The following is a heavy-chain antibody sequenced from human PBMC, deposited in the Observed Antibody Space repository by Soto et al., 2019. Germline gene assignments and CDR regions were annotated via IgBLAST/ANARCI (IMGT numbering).Heavy chain of an antibody. J-gene: IGHJ5*02. D-gene: IGHD3-3*01. CDR1: CGTMNSYY. Sequence: PSETLSLTCTVSCGTMNSYYWTWIRQPAGKGLEWIGRIYSSGSTKYNPSLQSRVTMSLDTSKNQFSLRRTSVTAADTAVYYCARGQRFSDWFDPWGQGTLVTVSS. CDR3: ARGQRFSDWFDP. CDR2: IYSSGST. V-gene: IGHV4-4*07.